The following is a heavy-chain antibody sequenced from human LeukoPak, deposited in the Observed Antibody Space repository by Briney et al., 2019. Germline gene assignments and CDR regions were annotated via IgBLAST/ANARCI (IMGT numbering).Heavy chain of an antibody. CDR2: IYYTGNT. D-gene: IGHD3-22*01. J-gene: IGHJ4*02. CDR3: AREITLRATRGRYFDF. V-gene: IGHV4-61*08. Sequence: SETLSLTCTVSGGSISSGDYYWSWIRQPPGKELEWIGYIYYTGNTNYNPSLKSRVTISVDTSKNQFSLKLSSVTAADTAVYFCAREITLRATRGRYFDFWGQGTLVTVSS. CDR1: GGSISSGDYY.